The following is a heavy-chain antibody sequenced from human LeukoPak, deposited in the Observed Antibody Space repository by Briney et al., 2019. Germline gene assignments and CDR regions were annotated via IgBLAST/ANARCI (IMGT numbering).Heavy chain of an antibody. Sequence: GRSLRLSCAASGFTFSSCGMHWVRQAPGKGLEWVAVIWYDGSNKYYADSVKGRFTISRDNSKNTLYLQMNSLRAEDTAVYYCARDEYYYDSSGYSRQFDYWGQGTLVTVSS. CDR1: GFTFSSCG. J-gene: IGHJ4*02. CDR3: ARDEYYYDSSGYSRQFDY. D-gene: IGHD3-22*01. V-gene: IGHV3-33*01. CDR2: IWYDGSNK.